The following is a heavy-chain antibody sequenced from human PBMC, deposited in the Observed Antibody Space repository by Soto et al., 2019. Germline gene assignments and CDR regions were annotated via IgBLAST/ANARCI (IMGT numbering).Heavy chain of an antibody. CDR3: ARGPYCSSTSCYIRVGYYYYGMDV. J-gene: IGHJ6*02. D-gene: IGHD2-2*02. CDR1: VFTFISYS. V-gene: IGHV3-21*01. CDR2: ISSSSSYI. Sequence: PGGSLRLSCASSVFTFISYSMNWVRQAPGKGLEWVSSISSSSSYIYYADSVKGRFTISRDNAKNSLYLQMNSLRAEDTAVYYCARGPYCSSTSCYIRVGYYYYGMDVWGQGTTVTVSS.